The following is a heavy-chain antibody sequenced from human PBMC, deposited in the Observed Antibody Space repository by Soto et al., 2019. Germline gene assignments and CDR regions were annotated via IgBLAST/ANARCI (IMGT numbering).Heavy chain of an antibody. D-gene: IGHD2-15*01. CDR2: INSDGTST. V-gene: IGHV3-74*01. J-gene: IGHJ5*02. Sequence: GGSLRLSCAASGFTFSNYWMHWVRQVPGKGLVWVSRINSDGTSTNYADSVKGRLTISRDNAKNTLYLQMNSLRVEDTAVYYCVRGGYCGGGSCYSSDHWGRGTLVTVCS. CDR1: GFTFSNYW. CDR3: VRGGYCGGGSCYSSDH.